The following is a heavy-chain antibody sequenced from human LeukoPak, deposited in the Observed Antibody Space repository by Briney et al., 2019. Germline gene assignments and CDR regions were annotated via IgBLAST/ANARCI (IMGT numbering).Heavy chain of an antibody. V-gene: IGHV1-24*01. D-gene: IGHD3-22*01. CDR3: ATDPYYYDSSGYRNWFDP. J-gene: IGHJ5*02. CDR2: FDPEDGET. Sequence: ASVKVSCKVSGYTLTELSMHWVRQAPGKGLEWMGGFDPEDGETIYTQKFQGRVTMTEDTSTDTAHMELSSLRSEDTAVYYCATDPYYYDSSGYRNWFDPWGQGTLVTVSS. CDR1: GYTLTELS.